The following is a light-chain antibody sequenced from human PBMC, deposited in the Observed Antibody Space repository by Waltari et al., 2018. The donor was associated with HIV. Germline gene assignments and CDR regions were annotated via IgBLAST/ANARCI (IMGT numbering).Light chain of an antibody. CDR2: DVS. V-gene: IGLV2-11*01. CDR1: SSDVGGYNY. J-gene: IGLJ2*01. Sequence: QSALTQPRPVSGSPGQSVTISCTGTSSDVGGYNYVSWYQQHPGKAPNLMIYDVSKRPSGVPDRFSGSKSGNTASLTISGLQAEDEADYYCCSYAGSYTVVFGGGTKLTVL. CDR3: CSYAGSYTVV.